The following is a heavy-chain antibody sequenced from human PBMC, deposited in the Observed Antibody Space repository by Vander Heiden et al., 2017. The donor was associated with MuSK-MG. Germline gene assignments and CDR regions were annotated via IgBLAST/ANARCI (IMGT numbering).Heavy chain of an antibody. CDR2: IYYSEST. D-gene: IGHD3-22*01. CDR1: GGSINNYL. V-gene: IGHV4-59*01. CDR3: ARVRGYNWQSFDY. J-gene: IGHJ4*02. Sequence: QVQLQESGPGLVKPSETLSLTCTVSGGSINNYLWSWIRQPPEKGLEWIGYIYYSESTKYNPSLKSRVSISVDTSKNQFSLKLSSVTAADTAVYYCARVRGYNWQSFDYWGQGTLVTVSS.